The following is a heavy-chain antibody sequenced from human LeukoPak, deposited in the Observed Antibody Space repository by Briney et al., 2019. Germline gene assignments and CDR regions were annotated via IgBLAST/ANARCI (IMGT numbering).Heavy chain of an antibody. CDR1: AFILSDRY. Sequence: GGSLSLPCAASAFILSDRYIGWVRPAPGEGLEWVGRTRNKANHYTTEYVGAVKGRLTISRDDSKNSLYLQMNSLKAEDTAVYFCARVACSSTTCYQRAFDIWGQGTMVTVSS. CDR3: ARVACSSTTCYQRAFDI. J-gene: IGHJ3*02. D-gene: IGHD2-2*01. V-gene: IGHV3-72*01. CDR2: TRNKANHYTT.